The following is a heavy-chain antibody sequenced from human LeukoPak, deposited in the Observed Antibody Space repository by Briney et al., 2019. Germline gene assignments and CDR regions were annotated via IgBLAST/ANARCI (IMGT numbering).Heavy chain of an antibody. CDR3: AKHEDIVTVPATSWFDP. CDR1: RGSINTSSYY. D-gene: IGHD2/OR15-2a*01. CDR2: MYYTGTL. J-gene: IGHJ5*02. V-gene: IGHV4-39*01. Sequence: SETLSLTCTVSRGSINTSSYYWGWIRQAPGKGLEWIGSMYYTGTLYYNQSLKSRVTISVDTSKNQFSLKLGSVTAADTAVYYCAKHEDIVTVPATSWFDPWGPGTLVTVSS.